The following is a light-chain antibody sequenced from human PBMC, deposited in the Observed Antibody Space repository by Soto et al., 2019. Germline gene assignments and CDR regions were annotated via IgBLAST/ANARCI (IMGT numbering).Light chain of an antibody. V-gene: IGKV3-15*01. Sequence: EIVVTQSPATLSVSPGERATLSCRASQSISSNLAWYQQTPGQAPRLLIFGASTRATGIPARFSGSGSGTEFTLTISSLQSEDFVVYYCQQYNNWPPLYTFGQGTKLEIK. CDR1: QSISSN. J-gene: IGKJ2*01. CDR2: GAS. CDR3: QQYNNWPPLYT.